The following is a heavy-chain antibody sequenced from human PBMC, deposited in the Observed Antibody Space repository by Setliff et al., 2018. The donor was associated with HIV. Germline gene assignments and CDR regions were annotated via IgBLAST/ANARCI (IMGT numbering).Heavy chain of an antibody. CDR2: ITHSGST. CDR1: GGSFSGYY. Sequence: SETLSLTCAVYGGSFSGYYWTWIRQPPGKGLEWIGEITHSGSTNYNPSLKSRITISVDTSKNQFSLKLTSVTAADSAVYYCVRQGAVTGHSFDSWGPGALVTVS. D-gene: IGHD6-19*01. CDR3: VRQGAVTGHSFDS. V-gene: IGHV4-34*01. J-gene: IGHJ4*02.